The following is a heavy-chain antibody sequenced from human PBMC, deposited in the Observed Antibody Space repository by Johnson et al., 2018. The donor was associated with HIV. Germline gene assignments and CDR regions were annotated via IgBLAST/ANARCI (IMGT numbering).Heavy chain of an antibody. D-gene: IGHD2-21*02. V-gene: IGHV3-23*04. Sequence: VQLVESGGGLVQPGGSLRLSCTASGFSFSNFAMGWVRQAPGKGPQWVSSVSAGGGKTYYAGLVGARFTISRHNSKNNMYLQMNSLRVEDAALYFWAKEGGDLNCGKDAFDIWGQGTIVTVSS. CDR2: VSAGGGKT. J-gene: IGHJ3*02. CDR3: AKEGGDLNCGKDAFDI. CDR1: GFSFSNFA.